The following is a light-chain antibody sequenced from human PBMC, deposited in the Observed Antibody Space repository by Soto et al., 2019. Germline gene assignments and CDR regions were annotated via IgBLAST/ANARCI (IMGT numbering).Light chain of an antibody. Sequence: DIQMTQSPSPLSASVGDRVTITCRASQSISTYLNWYQQKPGKAPKLLIYAASSLQSGVPSRFSGSGSGTDFTLTISSLQPEDFGTYYCQQSNSAPLTFGGGTKVDIK. J-gene: IGKJ4*01. CDR2: AAS. V-gene: IGKV1-39*01. CDR3: QQSNSAPLT. CDR1: QSISTY.